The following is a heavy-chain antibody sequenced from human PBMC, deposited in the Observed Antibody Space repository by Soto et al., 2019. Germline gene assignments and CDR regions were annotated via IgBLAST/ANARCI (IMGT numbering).Heavy chain of an antibody. Sequence: GGSLRLSCEASGFPFGNYHMSWVRQAPGKGLEWVAGISAGGDGTTYADSVKGRFTISRDNSRNTLYLQMNSLRVDDTALYYCAKEPRLKRAYWGQGALVTVSS. CDR1: GFPFGNYH. V-gene: IGHV3-23*01. CDR2: ISAGGDGT. CDR3: AKEPRLKRAY. D-gene: IGHD2-8*01. J-gene: IGHJ4*01.